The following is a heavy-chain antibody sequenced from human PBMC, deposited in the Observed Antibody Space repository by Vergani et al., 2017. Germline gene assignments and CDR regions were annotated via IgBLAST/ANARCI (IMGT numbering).Heavy chain of an antibody. V-gene: IGHV4-34*01. D-gene: IGHD2-2*02. CDR1: GGSFSGYY. J-gene: IGHJ5*02. CDR3: ARGAILGWFDP. Sequence: QVQLQQWGAGLLKPSETLSLTCAVYGGSFSGYYWSWIRQPPGKGLEWIGEINHSGSTNYNPSLKSRVTISVDTYKNQFSLKLSSVTAADTAVYYCARGAILGWFDPWGQGTLVTVSS. CDR2: INHSGST.